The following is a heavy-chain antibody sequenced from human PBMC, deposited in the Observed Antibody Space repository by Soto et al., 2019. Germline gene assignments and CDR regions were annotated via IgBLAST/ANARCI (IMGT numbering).Heavy chain of an antibody. Sequence: SQTLSLTCAISGDSASSNSAAWNWIRQSPSRGLEWLGRTYYRSKWYNDYAVSVKSRITINPDTSKNQFSLQLNSVTPEDTAVYYCARDQVSSSWYGYYYYYGMDVWGQGTTVTVSS. D-gene: IGHD6-13*01. CDR2: TYYRSKWYN. CDR1: GDSASSNSAA. J-gene: IGHJ6*02. CDR3: ARDQVSSSWYGYYYYYGMDV. V-gene: IGHV6-1*01.